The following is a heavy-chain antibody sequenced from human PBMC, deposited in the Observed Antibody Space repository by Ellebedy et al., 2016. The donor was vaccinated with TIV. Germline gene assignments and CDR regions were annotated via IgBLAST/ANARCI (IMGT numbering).Heavy chain of an antibody. CDR1: GGSFSGYY. Sequence: SETLSLXXAVYGGSFSGYYWSWIRQPPGKGLEWIGEINHSGSTNYNPSLKSRVTISVDTSKNQFSLKLSSVTAADTAVYYCAKDDGGSSSGFVVWGQGTLVTVSS. D-gene: IGHD6-6*01. J-gene: IGHJ4*02. CDR2: INHSGST. CDR3: AKDDGGSSSGFVV. V-gene: IGHV4-34*01.